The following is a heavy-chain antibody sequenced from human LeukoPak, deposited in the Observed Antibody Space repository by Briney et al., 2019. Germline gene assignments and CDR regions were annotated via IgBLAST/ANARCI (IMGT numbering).Heavy chain of an antibody. D-gene: IGHD4-23*01. Sequence: AGVSLRCSCAVSEFTVSSNHMSWVRHGPGLGLEWVSDLYSGGSTYYAESVKGRFTISRDNSKNTLYVQMNSLRAEDTAMYYCARGASTRVAGDYFDYWGQGTLVTVSS. CDR1: EFTVSSNH. V-gene: IGHV3-66*01. CDR3: ARGASTRVAGDYFDY. CDR2: LYSGGST. J-gene: IGHJ4*02.